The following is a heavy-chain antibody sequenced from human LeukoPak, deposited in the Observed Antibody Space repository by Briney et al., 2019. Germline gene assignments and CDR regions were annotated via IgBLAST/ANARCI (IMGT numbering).Heavy chain of an antibody. V-gene: IGHV3-23*01. Sequence: GGSQRLSCAASGFTFSTYAMSWVRQAPGKGLEWVSSIRGSDGSTYYADSVKGRFAISRDNSKNTLYLQMNSLRAEDTAVYYCAREGDYLHEYYYYYGMDVWGQGTTVTVSS. J-gene: IGHJ6*02. D-gene: IGHD4-17*01. CDR2: IRGSDGST. CDR1: GFTFSTYA. CDR3: AREGDYLHEYYYYYGMDV.